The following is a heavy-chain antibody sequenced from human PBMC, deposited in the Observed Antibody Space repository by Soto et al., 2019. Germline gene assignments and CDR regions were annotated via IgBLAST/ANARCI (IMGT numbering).Heavy chain of an antibody. Sequence: SETLSLTYTVSGGSISSSSYYWGWIRQPPGKGLEWIGSIYYSGSTYYNPSLKSRVTISVDTSKNQFSLKLSSVTAADTAVYYCARDIVVVPAALGSYYYYGMDVWGQGTTVTVSS. D-gene: IGHD2-2*01. CDR3: ARDIVVVPAALGSYYYYGMDV. V-gene: IGHV4-39*02. CDR2: IYYSGST. J-gene: IGHJ6*02. CDR1: GGSISSSSYY.